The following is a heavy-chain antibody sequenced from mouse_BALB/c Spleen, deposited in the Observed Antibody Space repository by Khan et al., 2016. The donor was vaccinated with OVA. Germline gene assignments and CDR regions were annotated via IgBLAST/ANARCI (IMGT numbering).Heavy chain of an antibody. V-gene: IGHV5-4*02. CDR2: ISDGGSYT. Sequence: EVELVESGGGLVKPGGSLKLSCAASGFTFSDYYMYWVRQTPEKRLEWVATISDGGSYTYYPDSVKGRFTISRDNAKNNLYLQMSSLKSEDTAMXSCARAGYGGFAYWGQGTLVTVSA. CDR3: ARAGYGGFAY. D-gene: IGHD1-1*02. CDR1: GFTFSDYY. J-gene: IGHJ3*01.